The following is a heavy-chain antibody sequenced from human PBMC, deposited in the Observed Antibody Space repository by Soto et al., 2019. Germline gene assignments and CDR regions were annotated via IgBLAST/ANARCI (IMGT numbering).Heavy chain of an antibody. CDR3: ARFGEYCSGGSCYLSYSAFDI. D-gene: IGHD2-15*01. Sequence: PGGSLRLSCAASGFSVSSNYMSWVRQAPGKGLEWVSVIYSGGSTYYADSVKGRFTISRDNSKNTLYLQMNSLRAEDTAVYYCARFGEYCSGGSCYLSYSAFDIWGQGTMVTVSS. V-gene: IGHV3-66*01. J-gene: IGHJ3*02. CDR1: GFSVSSNY. CDR2: IYSGGST.